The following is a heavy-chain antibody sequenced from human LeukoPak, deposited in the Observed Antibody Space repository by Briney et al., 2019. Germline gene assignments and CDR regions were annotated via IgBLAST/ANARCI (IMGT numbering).Heavy chain of an antibody. Sequence: GGSLRLSCEVSGVTFSDFWMNWVRQVPGKGLEWVAHINQDGSQWSYVGSVRGRFTISRDNAKKSLYLQMDGLRAEDTAVYYCASRGELSWFGAVRYWGQGTLVTVPS. J-gene: IGHJ4*02. V-gene: IGHV3-7*01. D-gene: IGHD3-16*02. CDR1: GVTFSDFW. CDR2: INQDGSQW. CDR3: ASRGELSWFGAVRY.